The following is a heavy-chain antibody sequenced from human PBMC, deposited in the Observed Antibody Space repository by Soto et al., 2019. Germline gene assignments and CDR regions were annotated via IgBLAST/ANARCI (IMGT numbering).Heavy chain of an antibody. Sequence: PSETLSLTCTVSGGSISSGGYYWSWIRQHPGKGLEWIGYIYYSGSTYYNPSLKSRVTISVDTSKNQFSLKLSSVTAADTAVYYCAREHYDSSGYYYMEGGNNWFDPWGQGTLVTVSS. D-gene: IGHD3-22*01. J-gene: IGHJ5*02. CDR3: AREHYDSSGYYYMEGGNNWFDP. CDR2: IYYSGST. V-gene: IGHV4-31*03. CDR1: GGSISSGGYY.